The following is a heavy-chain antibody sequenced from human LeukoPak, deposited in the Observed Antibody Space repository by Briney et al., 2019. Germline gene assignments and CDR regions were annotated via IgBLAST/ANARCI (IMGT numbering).Heavy chain of an antibody. V-gene: IGHV3-23*01. Sequence: GGSLRLSCAASGFTFSSYAMSWVRQAPGKGLEWVSAISGSGGSTYYADSVKGRFTISRDNAKNSLYLQMNSLRAEDTAVYYCARDGTMIKSGAFDIWGQGTMVTVSS. CDR3: ARDGTMIKSGAFDI. J-gene: IGHJ3*02. CDR2: ISGSGGST. CDR1: GFTFSSYA. D-gene: IGHD3-22*01.